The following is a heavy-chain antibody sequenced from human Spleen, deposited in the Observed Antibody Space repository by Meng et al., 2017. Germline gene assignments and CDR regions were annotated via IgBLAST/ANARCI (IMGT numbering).Heavy chain of an antibody. Sequence: QGQVQEWGAGLFKPSETLSLTCVVSGGSFSDYYWSWIRQPPGKGLEWIGEINHSGSTNYNPSLESRATISVDTSQNNLSLKLSSVTAADTAVYYCARARQTAMVVDYWGQGTLVTVSS. D-gene: IGHD5-18*01. CDR3: ARARQTAMVVDY. CDR1: GGSFSDYY. J-gene: IGHJ4*02. CDR2: INHSGST. V-gene: IGHV4-34*01.